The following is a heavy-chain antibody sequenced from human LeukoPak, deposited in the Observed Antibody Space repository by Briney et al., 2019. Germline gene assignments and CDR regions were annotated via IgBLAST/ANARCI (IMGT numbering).Heavy chain of an antibody. CDR2: IWSDATEK. CDR3: AKDAQRGFDYSNSLEY. V-gene: IGHV3-33*06. D-gene: IGHD4-11*01. Sequence: PGGSLRLSCAASGCTYSHYGMHWVRQAPGKGLEWVAVIWSDATEKYYGDAVKGRFTISRDNSRNTLYLQMNSLRAEDTAVYYCAKDAQRGFDYSNSLEYWGQGTLVTVSS. J-gene: IGHJ4*02. CDR1: GCTYSHYG.